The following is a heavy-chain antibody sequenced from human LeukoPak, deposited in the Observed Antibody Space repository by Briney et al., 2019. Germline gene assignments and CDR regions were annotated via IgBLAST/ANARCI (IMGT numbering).Heavy chain of an antibody. J-gene: IGHJ4*02. CDR2: INFDGSST. D-gene: IGHD1-26*01. CDR3: AKGLAANPYYFDY. Sequence: PGGSLRLSCAASGFTFNSYWMHWVRQSPGKGLVWVSRINFDGSSTNYADSVKGRFSISRDNAKNSLYLQMNSLRAEDTALYYCAKGLAANPYYFDYWGQGTLVTVSS. CDR1: GFTFNSYW. V-gene: IGHV3-74*01.